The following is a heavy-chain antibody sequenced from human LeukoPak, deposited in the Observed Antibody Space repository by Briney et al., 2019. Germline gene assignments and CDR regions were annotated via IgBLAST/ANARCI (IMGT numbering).Heavy chain of an antibody. J-gene: IGHJ4*02. Sequence: SETLSLTCAVHGGSFRVYKWWWIRQPPGKGLEWIGEINHRGSTNYNPSLKSRVTVSVDKSKNQFSLKLSSVTAADTAVYYCARVKIAVAGHYFAYWGQGTLVTVSS. V-gene: IGHV4-34*01. D-gene: IGHD6-19*01. CDR3: ARVKIAVAGHYFAY. CDR2: INHRGST. CDR1: GGSFRVYK.